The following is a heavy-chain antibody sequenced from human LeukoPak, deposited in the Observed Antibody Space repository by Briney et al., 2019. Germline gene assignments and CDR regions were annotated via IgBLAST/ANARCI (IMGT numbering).Heavy chain of an antibody. V-gene: IGHV3-21*01. Sequence: GGSLRLSCVASGFTFSSSYSLNWVRQAPGKGLEWVSSISSSSSYIYYADSVKGRFTISRDNAKNSLYLQMNSLRAEDTAVYYCASQTEYYFHYWGQGTLVTVSS. CDR1: GFTFSSSYS. D-gene: IGHD1-1*01. CDR2: ISSSSSYI. CDR3: ASQTEYYFHY. J-gene: IGHJ4*02.